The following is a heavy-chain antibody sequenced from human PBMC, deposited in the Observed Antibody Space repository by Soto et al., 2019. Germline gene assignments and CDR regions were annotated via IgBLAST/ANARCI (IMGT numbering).Heavy chain of an antibody. V-gene: IGHV1-69*13. Sequence: ASVKVSCKASGGTFSSYAISWVRQAPGQGLEWMGGIIPIFGTANYAQKFQGRVTITADESTSTAYMELSSLRSEDTAVYYCARAETNKITMIVVVPTGWNYWGQGTLVTVSS. CDR3: ARAETNKITMIVVVPTGWNY. D-gene: IGHD3-22*01. CDR2: IIPIFGTA. CDR1: GGTFSSYA. J-gene: IGHJ4*02.